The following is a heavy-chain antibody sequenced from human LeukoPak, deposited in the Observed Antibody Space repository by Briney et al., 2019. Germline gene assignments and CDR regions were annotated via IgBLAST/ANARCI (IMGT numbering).Heavy chain of an antibody. CDR2: ISAYNGNT. CDR3: ARDPRSNYGDYVDY. CDR1: GYTFTSYG. J-gene: IGHJ4*02. V-gene: IGHV1-18*01. Sequence: ASVKVSCKASGYTFTSYGISWVRQAPGQGLEWMGWISAYNGNTNYAQKLQGRVTMTTDTSTSTAYMELRSLRSDDTAAYYCARDPRSNYGDYVDYWGQGTLVTVSS. D-gene: IGHD4-11*01.